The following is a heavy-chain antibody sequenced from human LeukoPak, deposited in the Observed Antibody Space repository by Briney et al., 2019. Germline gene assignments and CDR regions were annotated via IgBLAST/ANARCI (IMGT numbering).Heavy chain of an antibody. CDR2: ISGSGGST. CDR1: GFTFSSYA. D-gene: IGHD6-19*01. CDR3: AKDPSRLDRQGLFDY. J-gene: IGHJ4*02. Sequence: GGSLRLSCAASGFTFSSYAMSWVRQAPGKGLEWVSAISGSGGSTYYADSVKGRFTISRDNSKNTLYPQMNSLRAEDTAVYYCAKDPSRLDRQGLFDYWGQGTLVTVSS. V-gene: IGHV3-23*01.